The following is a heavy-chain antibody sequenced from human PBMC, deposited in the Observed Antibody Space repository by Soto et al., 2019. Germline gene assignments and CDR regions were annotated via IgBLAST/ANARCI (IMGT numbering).Heavy chain of an antibody. D-gene: IGHD2-21*02. CDR3: ARDLWGYCGTDCYPLDV. V-gene: IGHV4-59*01. CDR1: GGSISRYY. J-gene: IGHJ6*02. CDR2: LYNAGST. Sequence: QVRLQESGPGLVKPSETLSLTCTVSGGSISRYYWSWIRQPPGKGLEWIGYLYNAGSTIYNPSLQRRVTRSVXXSXNXSALNLNYVTAADTAVYYCARDLWGYCGTDCYPLDVWGQGTTVTVSS.